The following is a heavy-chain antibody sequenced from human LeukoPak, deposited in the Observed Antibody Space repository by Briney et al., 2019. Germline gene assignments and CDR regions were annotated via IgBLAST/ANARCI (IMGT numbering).Heavy chain of an antibody. Sequence: GGSLRLSCAASGFTFSNAWMNWVRQAPGKGLEWVGLIKSRTDGGTTDVAAPVKGRFSISRDDSKNTLYLQMNSLITEDTAVYYCTTCNYAYFNYWGQGTLVTVSS. CDR3: TTCNYAYFNY. D-gene: IGHD1-7*01. V-gene: IGHV3-15*01. CDR1: GFTFSNAW. CDR2: IKSRTDGGTT. J-gene: IGHJ4*02.